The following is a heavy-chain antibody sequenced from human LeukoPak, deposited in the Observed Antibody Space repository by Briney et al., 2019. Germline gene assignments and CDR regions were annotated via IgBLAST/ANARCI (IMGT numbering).Heavy chain of an antibody. J-gene: IGHJ4*02. Sequence: GGSLRLSCAASGFPFSGYSMTWVRQAPGKGLEWVANIKPDGTTKFYVDSVKGRFTISRDNALNSLYLQMNSLRAEDTAIYYCARSIPYGTTWYGRSDYWGQGTLVTVSS. CDR2: IKPDGTTK. V-gene: IGHV3-7*03. CDR3: ARSIPYGTTWYGRSDY. CDR1: GFPFSGYS. D-gene: IGHD6-13*01.